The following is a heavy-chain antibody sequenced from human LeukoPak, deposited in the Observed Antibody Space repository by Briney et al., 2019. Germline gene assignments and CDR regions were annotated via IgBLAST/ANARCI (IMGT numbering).Heavy chain of an antibody. CDR3: ARENGSGTVGYYYYYGMDV. J-gene: IGHJ6*02. V-gene: IGHV3-66*01. CDR2: IYSGGST. CDR1: GFTVNTHY. D-gene: IGHD3-10*01. Sequence: PGGSLRLSCAASGFTVNTHYMSWVRQAPGKGLEWVSVIYSGGSTYYADSVKGRFTISRDDFKKTLHLQMNSLRVEDTAVYYCARENGSGTVGYYYYYGMDVWGQGTTVTVSS.